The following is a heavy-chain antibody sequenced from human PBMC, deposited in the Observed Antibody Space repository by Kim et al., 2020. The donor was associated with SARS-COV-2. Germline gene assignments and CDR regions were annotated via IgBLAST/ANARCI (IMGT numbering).Heavy chain of an antibody. D-gene: IGHD3-22*01. J-gene: IGHJ4*02. V-gene: IGHV3-15*01. CDR3: TTAKTNYYDSSGYYRLDY. Sequence: KGRFTISRDDSKNTLYLQMNSRKTEATAVYYCTTAKTNYYDSSGYYRLDYWGQGTLVTVSS.